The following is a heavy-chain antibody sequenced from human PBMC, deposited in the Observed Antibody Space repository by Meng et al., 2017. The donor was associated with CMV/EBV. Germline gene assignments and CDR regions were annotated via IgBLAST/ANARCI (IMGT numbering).Heavy chain of an antibody. Sequence: QVQLVQSGAEVKKPGASVKVSCKVSGDTLTGYSMRWVRQAPGKGLEWMGGFIPIVGETNYAQKFQGRVTITEDESTSTAYMELSSLRSEDTAVYYCAIITRDGYYWIDYWGQGTLVTVSS. CDR1: GDTLTGYS. J-gene: IGHJ4*02. CDR2: FIPIVGET. D-gene: IGHD5-24*01. V-gene: IGHV1-69*12. CDR3: AIITRDGYYWIDY.